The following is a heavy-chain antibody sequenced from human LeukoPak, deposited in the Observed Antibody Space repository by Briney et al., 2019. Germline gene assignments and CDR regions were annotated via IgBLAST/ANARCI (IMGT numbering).Heavy chain of an antibody. CDR2: INPSGGST. D-gene: IGHD3-22*01. V-gene: IGHV1-46*01. CDR3: ARPDYYDSSGYYSEGAFDI. Sequence: GASVKVSCKASGYTFTAYYMHWVRQAPGQGLEWMGIINPSGGSTSYAQKFQGRVTMTRDMSTSTVYMELSSLRSEDTAVYYCARPDYYDSSGYYSEGAFDIWGQGTMVTVSS. J-gene: IGHJ3*02. CDR1: GYTFTAYY.